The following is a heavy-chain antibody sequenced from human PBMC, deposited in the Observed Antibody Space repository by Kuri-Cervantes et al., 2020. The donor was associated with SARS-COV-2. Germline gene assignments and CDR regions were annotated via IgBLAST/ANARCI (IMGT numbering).Heavy chain of an antibody. V-gene: IGHV3-30*03. Sequence: GESLKISCAASGFTFSSYGMHWVRQAPGKGLEWVAVISYDGSNKYYADSVKGRFTISRDNSKNTLYLQMNSLRAEDTAVYYCARDQSKDFWSGCLHWGQGTLVTISS. D-gene: IGHD3-3*01. CDR3: ARDQSKDFWSGCLH. J-gene: IGHJ4*02. CDR1: GFTFSSYG. CDR2: ISYDGSNK.